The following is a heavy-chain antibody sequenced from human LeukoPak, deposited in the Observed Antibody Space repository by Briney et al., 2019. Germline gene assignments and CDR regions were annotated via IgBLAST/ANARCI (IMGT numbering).Heavy chain of an antibody. J-gene: IGHJ4*02. D-gene: IGHD3-10*01. V-gene: IGHV6-1*01. CDR1: GDSVSSNSAA. CDR3: AREPQRVRGLIISSDFDS. Sequence: SQTLSLTCAISGDSVSSNSAAWNWIRQSPSRGLEWLGRTYYRSHWSYDYALSVKGRISINPDTSKNHFSLQLNSVTPEDTAVYYCAREPQRVRGLIISSDFDSWGQGTLVTVSS. CDR2: TYYRSHWSY.